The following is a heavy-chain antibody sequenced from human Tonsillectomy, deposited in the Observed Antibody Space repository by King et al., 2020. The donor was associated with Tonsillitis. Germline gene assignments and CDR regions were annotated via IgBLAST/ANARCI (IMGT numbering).Heavy chain of an antibody. Sequence: VQLQQWGAGLLKPSETLSLTCAVYGGSFRGYYWSWIRQPPGKGLEWIGDINHSGSTNYNPSLKSRVTLSVEPSKNQFSLKLSSVTAADTAVYYCASSGDIVVVVAGPVDAFDIWGQGTMVTVSS. CDR1: GGSFRGYY. CDR2: INHSGST. D-gene: IGHD2-15*01. V-gene: IGHV4-34*01. J-gene: IGHJ3*02. CDR3: ASSGDIVVVVAGPVDAFDI.